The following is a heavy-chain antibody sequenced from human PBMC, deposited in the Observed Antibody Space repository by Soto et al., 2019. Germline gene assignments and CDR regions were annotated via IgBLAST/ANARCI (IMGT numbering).Heavy chain of an antibody. V-gene: IGHV3-48*03. CDR3: ARDKDWAFDY. CDR2: IFATGETI. CDR1: SYS. J-gene: IGHJ4*02. D-gene: IGHD3-9*01. Sequence: SYSIVWVRQAPGKGLEWISYIFATGETIYYVDSVKGRFTVSRDNAKDSVFLVLNSLRVEDTAVYYCARDKDWAFDYWGQGTLVTVSS.